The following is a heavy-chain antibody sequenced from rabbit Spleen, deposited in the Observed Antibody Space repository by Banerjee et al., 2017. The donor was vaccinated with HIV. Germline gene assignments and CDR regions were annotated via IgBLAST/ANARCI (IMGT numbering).Heavy chain of an antibody. CDR1: GFTLSSYY. CDR3: VREVAAKFSL. J-gene: IGHJ4*01. CDR2: IDPVFGIT. V-gene: IGHV1S7*01. D-gene: IGHD4-1*01. Sequence: HLVESGGGLVQPGGSLKLSCKASGFTLSSYYMNWVRQAPGKGLEWIGYIDPVFGITYYANWVNGRFTISSHNAQNTLFLQLNSLTAADTATYFCVREVAAKFSLWGPGTLVTVS.